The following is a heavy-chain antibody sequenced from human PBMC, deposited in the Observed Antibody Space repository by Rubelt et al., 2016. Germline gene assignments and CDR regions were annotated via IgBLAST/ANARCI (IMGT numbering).Heavy chain of an antibody. V-gene: IGHV4-59*12. CDR3: ARGVVVAPGPKRRWNWFDS. Sequence: QVQLQESGPGLVKPSETLSLTCPVSAGSISSYYWSWIRQPPGKGLEWFGYFYHSGCTTSNPSLTSRVTISVDTSKNQFSRKLSVVTAADTAVYYCARGVVVAPGPKRRWNWFDSWGQGTLVTVSS. J-gene: IGHJ5*01. CDR1: AGSISSYY. CDR2: FYHSGCT. D-gene: IGHD2-2*01.